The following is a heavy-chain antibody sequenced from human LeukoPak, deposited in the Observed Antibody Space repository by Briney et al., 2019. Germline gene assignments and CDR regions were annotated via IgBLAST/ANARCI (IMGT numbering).Heavy chain of an antibody. J-gene: IGHJ4*02. V-gene: IGHV3-23*01. Sequence: GGSLRLSCAASGFTFSGYAMDWVRQAPGKGLEWISSISRGAGTTYYAASVKGRFAISGDHSKNTVYLQMTSLRAEDTAVYYCAKDLWDSGSQAYFDYWGQGTLVTVSS. CDR1: GFTFSGYA. D-gene: IGHD3-10*01. CDR3: AKDLWDSGSQAYFDY. CDR2: ISRGAGTT.